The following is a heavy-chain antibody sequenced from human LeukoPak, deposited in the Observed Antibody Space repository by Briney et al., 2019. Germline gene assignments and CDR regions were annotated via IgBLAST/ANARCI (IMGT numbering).Heavy chain of an antibody. V-gene: IGHV1-2*02. CDR1: GYTFTGYY. D-gene: IGHD2-15*01. CDR2: INPNSGGT. CDR3: AKFPGGYCSGGSCSIDTSLGYYYYFMDV. J-gene: IGHJ6*03. Sequence: GASAKVSCKASGYTFTGYYMHWVRQAPGQGLEGMGWINPNSGGTNYAQKFQGRVTMTRDTSISTAYMELSRLRSDDTAVYYCAKFPGGYCSGGSCSIDTSLGYYYYFMDVWGKGTTVTVSS.